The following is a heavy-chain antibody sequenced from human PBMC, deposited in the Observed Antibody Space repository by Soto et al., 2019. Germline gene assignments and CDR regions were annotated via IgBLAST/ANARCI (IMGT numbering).Heavy chain of an antibody. CDR2: IVPSVDTT. J-gene: IGHJ6*01. Sequence: QVQLVQSGTEVKKPGASVKVSCKASGGTFSRSGFHWVRQAPGQGLEWMGMIVPSVDTTNYAQKFQARVTISADQFTSTVYMELRSLRSEDTAVSYCAICPHLPDTDDPYAVDVWGQGTRVIVSS. V-gene: IGHV1-69*18. CDR1: GGTFSRSG. CDR3: AICPHLPDTDDPYAVDV. D-gene: IGHD2-8*02.